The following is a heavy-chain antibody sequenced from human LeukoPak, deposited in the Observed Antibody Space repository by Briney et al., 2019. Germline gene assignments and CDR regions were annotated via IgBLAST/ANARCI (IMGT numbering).Heavy chain of an antibody. CDR1: GFTFSSYS. CDR2: ISSSSSYI. CDR3: ASGYYDSSGYCDY. V-gene: IGHV3-21*01. D-gene: IGHD3-22*01. Sequence: GGSLRLSCAASGFTFSSYSMNWVSQARGKGLEWVSSISSSSSYIYYADSVKGRFTISRDNAKNSLYLQMNSLRAEDTAVYYCASGYYDSSGYCDYWGQGALVTVSS. J-gene: IGHJ4*02.